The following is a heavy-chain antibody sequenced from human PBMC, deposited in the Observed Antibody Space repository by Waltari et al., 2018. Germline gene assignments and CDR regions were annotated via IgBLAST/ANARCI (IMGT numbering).Heavy chain of an antibody. CDR1: GGSISSSNW. V-gene: IGHV4-4*02. Sequence: QVQLQESGPGLVKPSGTLSLTCAVSGGSISSSNWWSWVRQPPGKGLEWIGEIYHSGSTNYNPSLKSRVTISVDNSKNTLYLQMNSLRAEDTAVYYCARGMTTVDYWGQGTLVTVSS. D-gene: IGHD4-17*01. J-gene: IGHJ4*02. CDR2: IYHSGST. CDR3: ARGMTTVDY.